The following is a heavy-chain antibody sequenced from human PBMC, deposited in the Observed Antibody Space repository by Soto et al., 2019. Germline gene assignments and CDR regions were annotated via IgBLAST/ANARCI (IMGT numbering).Heavy chain of an antibody. Sequence: SETLSLTCSVAGVAISNYYWCWIRQTPGRGLEWIGCVHESGSTDYNPSLRGRVIISLHTSKSQFSLSLRSATAADTATYYCARGTRALITSFFAYWGQGIPVTSPQ. V-gene: IGHV4-59*03. CDR2: VHESGST. CDR3: ARGTRALITSFFAY. D-gene: IGHD1-20*01. CDR1: GVAISNYY. J-gene: IGHJ4*02.